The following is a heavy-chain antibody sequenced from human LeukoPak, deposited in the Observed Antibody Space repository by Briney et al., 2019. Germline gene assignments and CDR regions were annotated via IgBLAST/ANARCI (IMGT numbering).Heavy chain of an antibody. J-gene: IGHJ5*02. CDR3: ARDRSSMVRGVIITGNWFDP. D-gene: IGHD3-10*01. V-gene: IGHV1-69*13. Sequence: SVKVSCKASGGTFSSYAISWVRQAPGQGLEWMGGIIPIFGTANYAQKFQGRVTITADESTSTAYMELSSLRSEDTAVYYCARDRSSMVRGVIITGNWFDPWGQGTLVTVSS. CDR1: GGTFSSYA. CDR2: IIPIFGTA.